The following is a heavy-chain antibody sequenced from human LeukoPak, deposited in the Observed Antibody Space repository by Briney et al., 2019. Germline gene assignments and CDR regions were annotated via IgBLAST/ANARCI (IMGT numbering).Heavy chain of an antibody. V-gene: IGHV3-48*03. J-gene: IGHJ6*04. CDR2: ISSSGSTI. CDR3: AELGITMIGGV. CDR1: GFTFSNE. D-gene: IGHD3-10*02. Sequence: QPGGSLRLSCAASGFTFSNEMNWVRQAPGKGLEWVSYISSSGSTIYYADSVKGRFTISRDNAKNSLYLQMNSLRAEDTADYCAELGITMIGGVWGKGTTVTISS.